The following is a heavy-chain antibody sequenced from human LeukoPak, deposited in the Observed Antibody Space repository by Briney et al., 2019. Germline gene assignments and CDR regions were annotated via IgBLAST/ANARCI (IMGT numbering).Heavy chain of an antibody. CDR1: GGSFSGYY. D-gene: IGHD3-22*01. V-gene: IGHV4-34*01. CDR2: INHSGST. J-gene: IGHJ4*02. CDR3: ARGSWGTYYYDSSGYYLRKPFDY. Sequence: PSETLSLTCAVYGGSFSGYYWSWIRQPPGKGLERIGEINHSGSTNYNPSLKSRVTISVATSNNRFSLKLRSVTAADSAVYYCARGSWGTYYYDSSGYYLRKPFDYWGQGTLVTVSS.